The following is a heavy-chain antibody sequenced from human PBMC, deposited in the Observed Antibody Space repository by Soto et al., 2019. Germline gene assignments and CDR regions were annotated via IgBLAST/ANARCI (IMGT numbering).Heavy chain of an antibody. Sequence: GGSLRLSCAASGFTFSRHWMNLVRQSPGKGLEWVATIKQDGSDKYYVDSVKGRFTISRDNAKNSLYLQMNSLRVEDTAVYFCGRYCSGGDCYPDYYYFYMDVWGKGTTVTVSS. CDR2: IKQDGSDK. CDR3: GRYCSGGDCYPDYYYFYMDV. V-gene: IGHV3-7*01. J-gene: IGHJ6*03. D-gene: IGHD2-21*02. CDR1: GFTFSRHW.